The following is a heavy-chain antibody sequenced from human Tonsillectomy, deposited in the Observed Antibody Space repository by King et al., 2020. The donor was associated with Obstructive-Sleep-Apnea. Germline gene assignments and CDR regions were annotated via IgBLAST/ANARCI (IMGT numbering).Heavy chain of an antibody. V-gene: IGHV3-30*18. J-gene: IGHJ4*02. D-gene: IGHD6-19*01. CDR3: AKGPEGTKWLVDY. Sequence: VQLVESGGGVVQPGRSLRLSCAASGFTFNNYDMHWVRQAPGKGLAGVAIISNDGMNKYHADSVKGRFTISRDNSKNTPYLQMNSLRPEDTAFYYCAKGPEGTKWLVDYWGQGTLVTVSS. CDR2: ISNDGMNK. CDR1: GFTFNNYD.